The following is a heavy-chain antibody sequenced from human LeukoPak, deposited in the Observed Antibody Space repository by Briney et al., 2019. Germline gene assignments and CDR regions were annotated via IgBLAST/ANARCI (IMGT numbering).Heavy chain of an antibody. D-gene: IGHD4-17*01. J-gene: IGHJ4*02. CDR1: GFTFSDYS. Sequence: GGSLGLSCAASGFTFSDYSMNWIRRAPGKGLEWVSYISNSGSSRYYADSVKGRFTISRDNANNSLYLQMSSLRVEDTAVYYCARELPDPLNYGDYSFDYWGQGTLVTVSA. CDR3: ARELPDPLNYGDYSFDY. CDR2: ISNSGSSR. V-gene: IGHV3-48*04.